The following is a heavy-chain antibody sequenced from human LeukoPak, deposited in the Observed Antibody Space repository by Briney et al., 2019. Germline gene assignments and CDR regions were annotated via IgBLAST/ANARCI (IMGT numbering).Heavy chain of an antibody. Sequence: AASVKVSCKSSGGTFSSYAISWVRQAPGQGLEWMGGIIPIFGTANYAQKFQGRATITADESTSTAYMELSSLRSEDTAVYYCARGPLINDFWSGYNYYYYYMDVWGKGTTVTVSS. V-gene: IGHV1-69*13. J-gene: IGHJ6*03. CDR3: ARGPLINDFWSGYNYYYYYMDV. D-gene: IGHD3-3*01. CDR2: IIPIFGTA. CDR1: GGTFSSYA.